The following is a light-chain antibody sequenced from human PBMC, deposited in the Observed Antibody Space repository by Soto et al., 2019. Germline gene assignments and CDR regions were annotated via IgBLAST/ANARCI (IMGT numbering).Light chain of an antibody. CDR1: QTISSW. CDR3: QHRSNWPSWT. CDR2: KAS. J-gene: IGKJ1*01. V-gene: IGKV1-5*03. Sequence: IQMNQSPSTLSGSVGDRFNITCGASQTISSWLAWYQQKPGKAPKLLIYKASTLKSGVPSRFSGSGSGTEFTLTISSLEPEDFAVYYCQHRSNWPSWTFGEGTKVDIK.